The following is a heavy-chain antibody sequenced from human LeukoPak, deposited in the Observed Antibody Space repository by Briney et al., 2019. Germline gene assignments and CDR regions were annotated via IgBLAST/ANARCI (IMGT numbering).Heavy chain of an antibody. Sequence: GGSLRLSCAASGFIFDDYGMSWVRQAPGKGLEWVSYLSSSSSVIYHADSVKGRFTISRDNAKNSLYLQMNSLRTEDTAVYYCVRDGPSWGNFDYWGQGTLVSVSS. D-gene: IGHD7-27*01. CDR2: LSSSSSVI. V-gene: IGHV3-48*01. J-gene: IGHJ4*02. CDR1: GFIFDDYG. CDR3: VRDGPSWGNFDY.